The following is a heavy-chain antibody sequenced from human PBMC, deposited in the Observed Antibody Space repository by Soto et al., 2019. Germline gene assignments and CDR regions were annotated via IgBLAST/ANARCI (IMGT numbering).Heavy chain of an antibody. Sequence: GNPALTCTVSGGSISGSSYYWGWIRQPPGKGLEWIGYIYYTGTTKYNPSLESRVTISADTPKNQFSLNLTSVTAADTAVFYCSSIHHELKSYWGQGSLV. D-gene: IGHD1-26*01. CDR3: SSIHHELKSY. CDR1: GGSISGSSYY. CDR2: IYYTGTT. V-gene: IGHV4-61*05. J-gene: IGHJ1*01.